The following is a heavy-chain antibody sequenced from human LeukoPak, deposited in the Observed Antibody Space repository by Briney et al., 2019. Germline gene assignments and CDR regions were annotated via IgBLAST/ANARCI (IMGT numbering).Heavy chain of an antibody. J-gene: IGHJ4*02. Sequence: SGGSLRLSCAASGLTFKNFAMSWVRQAPGKGLEWLAVTSGDEDSTHYAVSVRGRFVISTDNSKNSLFLQMNSLRADDTAVYYCTIDLMTGFSSGWHFGYWGQGTLVTVSS. CDR1: GLTFKNFA. D-gene: IGHD6-19*01. CDR3: TIDLMTGFSSGWHFGY. CDR2: TSGDEDST. V-gene: IGHV3-23*01.